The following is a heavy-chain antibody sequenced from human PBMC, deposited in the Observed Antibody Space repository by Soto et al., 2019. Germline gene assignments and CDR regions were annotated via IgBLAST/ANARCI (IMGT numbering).Heavy chain of an antibody. J-gene: IGHJ6*02. CDR2: INPSGGST. CDR1: GYTFTSYY. V-gene: IGHV1-46*01. D-gene: IGHD4-17*01. Sequence: QVQLVQSGAEVKKPGASVKVSCKASGYTFTSYYMHWVRQAPGQGLEWMGIINPSGGSTSYAQKFQGRVNMTRETATSKGYMELSRLRSEDTAVYYCARKHADTMLTVTTLGMDVWGQGTTVTVSS. CDR3: ARKHADTMLTVTTLGMDV.